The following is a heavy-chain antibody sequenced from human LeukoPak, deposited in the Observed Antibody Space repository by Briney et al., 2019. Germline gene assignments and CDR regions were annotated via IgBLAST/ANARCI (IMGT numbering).Heavy chain of an antibody. Sequence: PGGSLRLSCAASGFTFSSYGMSWVRQAPGKWLEWVSGISGSGDSTYYADSVKGRFTISRDNSKNTLYLQMNSLRAEDTAVYYCASYGDYIRRGALADWFDPWGQGTLVAVSS. J-gene: IGHJ5*02. V-gene: IGHV3-23*01. CDR3: ASYGDYIRRGALADWFDP. CDR2: ISGSGDST. D-gene: IGHD4-17*01. CDR1: GFTFSSYG.